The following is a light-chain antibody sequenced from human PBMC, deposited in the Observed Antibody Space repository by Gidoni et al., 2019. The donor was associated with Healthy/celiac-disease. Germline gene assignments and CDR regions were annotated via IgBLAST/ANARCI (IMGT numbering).Light chain of an antibody. CDR2: DAS. CDR3: QQRSNWVLT. CDR1: QSVSSY. V-gene: IGKV3-11*01. J-gene: IGKJ4*01. Sequence: IVFTQSPATLSLSPGEIATLSCRASQSVSSYLAWYQQKPGQAPRLLIYDASNRATGIPARFSGSGSGTDFTLTISSLEPEDFAVYYCQQRSNWVLTFGGGTKVEIK.